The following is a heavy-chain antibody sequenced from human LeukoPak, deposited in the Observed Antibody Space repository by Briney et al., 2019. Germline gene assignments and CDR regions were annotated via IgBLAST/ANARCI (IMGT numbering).Heavy chain of an antibody. J-gene: IGHJ4*02. D-gene: IGHD6-13*01. CDR3: ARESSSSSLGY. CDR2: IYYSGST. V-gene: IGHV4-59*01. CDR1: GGSIGSYY. Sequence: SETLSLTCTVSGGSIGSYYWSWIRQPPGKGLEWIGYIYYSGSTNYNPSLKSRVTISVDTSKNQFSLKLSSVTAADTAVYYCARESSSSSLGYWGQGTLVTVSS.